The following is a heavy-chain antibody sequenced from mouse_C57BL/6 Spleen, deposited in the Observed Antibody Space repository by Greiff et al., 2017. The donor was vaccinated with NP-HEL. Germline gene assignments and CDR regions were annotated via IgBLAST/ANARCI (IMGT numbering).Heavy chain of an antibody. CDR1: GYAFSSSW. Sequence: VQLQQPGPELVKPGASVKISCKASGYAFSSSWMNWVKQRPGQGLEWIGRIYPGDGDTNYNGKFKGKATLTSDKSSSTAYMQLSNLTSEDSAVYFCAREELGAPMDYWGQGTSVTVSS. V-gene: IGHV1-82*01. J-gene: IGHJ4*01. CDR2: IYPGDGDT. CDR3: AREELGAPMDY.